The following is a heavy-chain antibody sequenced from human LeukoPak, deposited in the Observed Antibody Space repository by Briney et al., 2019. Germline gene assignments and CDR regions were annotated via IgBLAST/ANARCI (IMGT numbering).Heavy chain of an antibody. CDR3: ARWYDILTGYPDYFDY. CDR1: GYTFTSYG. CDR2: ISAYNGNT. V-gene: IGHV1-18*01. J-gene: IGHJ4*02. Sequence: ASVKVSCKASGYTFTSYGIRWVRQAPGQGLEWMGWISAYNGNTNYAQKLQGRVTMTTDTSTSTAYMELRSLRSDDTAVYYCARWYDILTGYPDYFDYWGQGALVTVSS. D-gene: IGHD3-9*01.